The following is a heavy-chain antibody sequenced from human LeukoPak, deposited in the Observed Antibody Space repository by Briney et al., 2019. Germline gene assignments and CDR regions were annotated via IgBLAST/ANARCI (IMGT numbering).Heavy chain of an antibody. J-gene: IGHJ4*02. CDR3: AKDKGKCWFDY. V-gene: IGHV3-48*01. Sequence: GGSLRLSCAASGFTFSSYSMNWVRQAPGKGLEWVSYISSSSTIYYADSVKGRFTISRDDSKNTVYLQMNSLRPDDTAIYYCAKDKGKCWFDYWGQGSLVTVSS. CDR2: ISSSSTI. CDR1: GFTFSSYS. D-gene: IGHD3-10*01.